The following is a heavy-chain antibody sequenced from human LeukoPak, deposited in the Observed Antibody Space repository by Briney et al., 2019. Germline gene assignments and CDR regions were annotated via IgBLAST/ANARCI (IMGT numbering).Heavy chain of an antibody. CDR1: GGTFSSYA. Sequence: SVKVSCKASGGTFSSYAISWVRQAPGQGLEWMGGIIPIFGTANYAQKFQGRVTITADESTSTAYMELSSLRSEDTAVYYCARSGTFYDFWSGPAAFDIWGQGTMVTVSS. CDR3: ARSGTFYDFWSGPAAFDI. V-gene: IGHV1-69*13. D-gene: IGHD3-3*01. CDR2: IIPIFGTA. J-gene: IGHJ3*02.